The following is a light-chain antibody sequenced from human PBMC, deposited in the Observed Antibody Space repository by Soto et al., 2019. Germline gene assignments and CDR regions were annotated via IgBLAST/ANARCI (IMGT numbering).Light chain of an antibody. CDR2: AAS. Sequence: DIQMTQSPSSLSASVGDRVTITCRASQPISRYLNWYQQKPGKAPKLLIYAASSLQSGVPSAFSGSGSGTDFTLSISRLQPDDFATYYCHQTYSTPTTFGQGTKVEIK. CDR1: QPISRY. J-gene: IGKJ1*01. CDR3: HQTYSTPTT. V-gene: IGKV1-39*01.